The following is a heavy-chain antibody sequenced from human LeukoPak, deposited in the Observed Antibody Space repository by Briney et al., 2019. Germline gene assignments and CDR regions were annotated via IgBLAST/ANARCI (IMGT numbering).Heavy chain of an antibody. CDR3: ARVTGGRKARSYYDLWSGYYPYNWFDP. CDR1: GGSISNDY. D-gene: IGHD3-3*01. V-gene: IGHV4-59*01. J-gene: IGHJ5*02. Sequence: SETLSLTCTVSGGSISNDYWSWIRQPPGKGLEWIGYIYYSGSTNYNPSLKSRVTISVDTSKNQFSLKLRSVTAADTAVYYCARVTGGRKARSYYDLWSGYYPYNWFDPWGQGTLVTVSS. CDR2: IYYSGST.